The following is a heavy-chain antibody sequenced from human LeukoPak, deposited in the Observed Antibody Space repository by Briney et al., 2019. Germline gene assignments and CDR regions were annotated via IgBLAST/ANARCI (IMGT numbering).Heavy chain of an antibody. CDR2: INPNSGCT. J-gene: IGHJ2*01. CDR1: GYTFTGYY. CDR3: ARDQGSSGWYWYFDL. V-gene: IGHV1-2*04. D-gene: IGHD6-19*01. Sequence: ASVKVSCKASGYTFTGYYMHWVRQAPGQGLEWMGWINPNSGCTNYAQKFQGWVTMTRDTSISTAYMELSRLRSDDTAVYYCARDQGSSGWYWYFDLWGRGTLVTVSS.